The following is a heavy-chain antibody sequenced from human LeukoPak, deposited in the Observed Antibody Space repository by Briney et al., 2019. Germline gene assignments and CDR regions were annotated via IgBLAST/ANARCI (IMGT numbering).Heavy chain of an antibody. CDR2: ISGSGGST. CDR3: AKASYCSGGSCYLVDY. Sequence: GGSLRLSCAASGFTFSSYAMSWVRQAPGKGVEWVSAISGSGGSTYYADSVKGRFTISRDNSKNTLYLQMNSLRAEDTAVYYCAKASYCSGGSCYLVDYWGQGTLVTVSS. V-gene: IGHV3-23*01. D-gene: IGHD2-15*01. J-gene: IGHJ4*02. CDR1: GFTFSSYA.